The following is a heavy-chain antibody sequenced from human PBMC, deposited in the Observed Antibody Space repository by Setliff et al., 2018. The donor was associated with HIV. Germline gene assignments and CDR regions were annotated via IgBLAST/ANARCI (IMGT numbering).Heavy chain of an antibody. CDR1: DDSINSYY. CDR3: ARAGYYFPYFDY. D-gene: IGHD3-22*01. CDR2: IHTSGSI. J-gene: IGHJ4*02. Sequence: SETLSLTCTFSDDSINSYYCAWIRQPAGKRLQSIGRIHTSGSINYNPSLRSRVFLSVDPSKNQCSLKVHSLTAADTAVYYCARAGYYFPYFDYWGQGILVTVSS. V-gene: IGHV4-4*07.